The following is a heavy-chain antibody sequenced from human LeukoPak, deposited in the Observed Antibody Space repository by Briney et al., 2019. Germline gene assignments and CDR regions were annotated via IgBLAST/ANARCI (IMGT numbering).Heavy chain of an antibody. D-gene: IGHD5-24*01. CDR3: ARDEGDGYNPDAYFDY. CDR2: IIPIFGTA. V-gene: IGHV1-69*13. Sequence: SVKVSCKASGGTFSSYAISWVRQAPGQGLEWMGGIIPIFGTANYAQKFQGRVTITADESTSTAYMELSSLRSEDTAVYYCARDEGDGYNPDAYFDYWGQGTLVTVSS. J-gene: IGHJ4*02. CDR1: GGTFSSYA.